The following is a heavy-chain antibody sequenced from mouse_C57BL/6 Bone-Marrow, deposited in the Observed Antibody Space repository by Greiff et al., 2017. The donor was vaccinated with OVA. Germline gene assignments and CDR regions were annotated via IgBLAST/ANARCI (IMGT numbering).Heavy chain of an antibody. V-gene: IGHV1-81*01. Sequence: VQLLESGAELARPGASVKLSCKASGYTFTSYGISWVKQRTGQGLEWIGEIYPRSGNTYYNEKVKGKATLTADKSSSTAYMEIRSLTSEDSAVYFCARRGYYGYDDFDYWGQGTTLTVSS. CDR3: ARRGYYGYDDFDY. J-gene: IGHJ2*01. CDR1: GYTFTSYG. CDR2: IYPRSGNT. D-gene: IGHD2-2*01.